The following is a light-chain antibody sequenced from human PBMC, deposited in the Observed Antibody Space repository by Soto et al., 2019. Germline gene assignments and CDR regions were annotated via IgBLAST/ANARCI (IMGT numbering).Light chain of an antibody. CDR3: QHRWT. Sequence: EIVMTQSPATLSVSPGERATLSCRASQSVSSNLAWYQQKPGQAPRLLIYGASTRATGIPARFSGSGSGTEFTLTISSLQSEDVAVYYCQHRWTFGQGTKVEIK. J-gene: IGKJ1*01. V-gene: IGKV3-15*01. CDR2: GAS. CDR1: QSVSSN.